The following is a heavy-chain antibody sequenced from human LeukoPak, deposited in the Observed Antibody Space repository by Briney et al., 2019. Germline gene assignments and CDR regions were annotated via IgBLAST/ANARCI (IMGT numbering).Heavy chain of an antibody. CDR2: VNNDGSST. D-gene: IGHD3-3*01. J-gene: IGHJ5*02. Sequence: GGSLRLSCAASGFTFSSVWMHWVRQAPGKGLGWVSRVNNDGSSTAYADSVKGRFTISRDNAKNTLYLQMNSLRAEDTAVYYCARDSFVTISGGWNWFDPWGQGPLVTVSS. V-gene: IGHV3-74*01. CDR1: GFTFSSVW. CDR3: ARDSFVTISGGWNWFDP.